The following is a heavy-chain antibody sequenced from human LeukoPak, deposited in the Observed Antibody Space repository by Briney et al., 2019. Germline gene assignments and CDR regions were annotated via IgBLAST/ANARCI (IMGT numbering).Heavy chain of an antibody. CDR2: IIPILGIA. V-gene: IGHV1-69*04. J-gene: IGHJ4*02. Sequence: SVKVSCKASGGTFSSYTLSWVRQAPGQGLEWMGRIIPILGIANYAQKFQGRVTITADKSTSTGYMELSSLRSEDTAVYYCAREVGEFHYWGQGTLVTVSS. CDR1: GGTFSSYT. D-gene: IGHD3-16*01. CDR3: AREVGEFHY.